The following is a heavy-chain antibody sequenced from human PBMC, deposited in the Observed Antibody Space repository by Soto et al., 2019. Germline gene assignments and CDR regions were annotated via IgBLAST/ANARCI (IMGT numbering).Heavy chain of an antibody. CDR2: ISSSGSTI. J-gene: IGHJ6*02. V-gene: IGHV3-48*03. CDR1: GFTFSSYE. Sequence: GGSLRLSCAASGFTFSSYEMNWVRQAPGKGLGWVSYISSSGSTIYYADSVKGRFTISRDNAKNSLYLQMNSLRAEDTAVYYCARDGAGHIVVVPAASPTGMDVWGQGTTVTVSS. CDR3: ARDGAGHIVVVPAASPTGMDV. D-gene: IGHD2-2*01.